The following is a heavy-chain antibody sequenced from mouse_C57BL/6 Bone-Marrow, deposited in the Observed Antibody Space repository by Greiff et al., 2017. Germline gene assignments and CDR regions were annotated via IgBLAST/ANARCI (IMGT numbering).Heavy chain of an antibody. J-gene: IGHJ4*01. V-gene: IGHV5-17*01. D-gene: IGHD1-1*01. CDR3: ARLRYYAMDY. CDR1: GFTFSDYG. CDR2: ISSGSSTI. Sequence: EVKLVESGGGLVKPGGSLKLSCAASGFTFSDYGMHWVRQAPEKGLEWVAYISSGSSTIYYADTVKGRFTISRDNAKNTLFLQRTSLRSEDTAMYYCARLRYYAMDYWGQGTSVTVSS.